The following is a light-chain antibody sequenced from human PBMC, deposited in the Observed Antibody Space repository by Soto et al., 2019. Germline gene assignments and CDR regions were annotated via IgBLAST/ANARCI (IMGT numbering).Light chain of an antibody. CDR3: QHYYSIPWT. J-gene: IGKJ1*01. V-gene: IGKV4-1*01. CDR2: WAS. CDR1: QSVLYNSNNDSY. Sequence: DIVMTQTPDSLAVSLGERATINCKSSQSVLYNSNNDSYLTWYQQKPGQSPRVLIYWASTRESGVPDRFSGSGSGTDFTLTIGSLQAEEGAVYYCQHYYSIPWTFGQGTKV.